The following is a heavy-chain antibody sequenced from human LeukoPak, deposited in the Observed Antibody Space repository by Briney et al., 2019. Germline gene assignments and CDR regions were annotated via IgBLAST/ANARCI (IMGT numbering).Heavy chain of an antibody. D-gene: IGHD3-16*01. J-gene: IGHJ4*02. Sequence: SETLSLTCTVSSGSISSYYWSWIRQPPGKGLEWIGYIYYSGSTNYNPSLKSRVTISVDTSKNQFSLKLSSVTAADTAVYYCARLSGGLNDYWGQGTLVTVSS. CDR3: ARLSGGLNDY. CDR2: IYYSGST. CDR1: SGSISSYY. V-gene: IGHV4-59*08.